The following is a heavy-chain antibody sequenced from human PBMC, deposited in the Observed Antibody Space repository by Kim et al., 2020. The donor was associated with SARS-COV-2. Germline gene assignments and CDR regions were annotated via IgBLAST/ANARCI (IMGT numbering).Heavy chain of an antibody. D-gene: IGHD3-16*02. CDR1: GYTFTSYY. CDR2: INPSGGST. J-gene: IGHJ4*02. V-gene: IGHV1-46*01. CDR3: ARDVYNTFGGVIATFDY. Sequence: ASVKVSCKASGYTFTSYYMHWVRQAPGQGLEWMGIINPSGGSTSYAQKFQGRVTMTRDTSTSTVYMELSSLRSEDTAVYYCARDVYNTFGGVIATFDYWGQGTLVTVSS.